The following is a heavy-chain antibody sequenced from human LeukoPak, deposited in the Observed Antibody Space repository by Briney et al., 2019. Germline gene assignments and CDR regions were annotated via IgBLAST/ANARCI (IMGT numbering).Heavy chain of an antibody. J-gene: IGHJ4*02. D-gene: IGHD3-22*01. Sequence: GGSLRLSCVDSGFTFSSHWMSWVRQAPGKGLEWVSAISGSGGSTYYADSVKGRFTISRDNSKNTLYLQMNSLRAEDTAVYYCAKHHYYDAGSPDYWGQGTLVTVSS. CDR1: GFTFSSHW. CDR2: ISGSGGST. V-gene: IGHV3-23*01. CDR3: AKHHYYDAGSPDY.